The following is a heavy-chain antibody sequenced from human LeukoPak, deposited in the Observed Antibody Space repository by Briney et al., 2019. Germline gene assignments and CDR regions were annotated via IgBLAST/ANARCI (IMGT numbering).Heavy chain of an antibody. D-gene: IGHD6-13*01. CDR2: IIPIFGTA. J-gene: IGHJ6*02. V-gene: IGHV1-69*01. CDR3: AKSTIAAVGKDYYYAVDA. CDR1: GGTFSSYA. Sequence: ASVKVFFKASGGTFSSYAISWVPQAPGQGLEWMGGIIPIFGTANYEQEFQGRVTITADESTSTAYMELSSLRSEDTAVYYCAKSTIAAVGKDYYYAVDAWGQGNTVTVSS.